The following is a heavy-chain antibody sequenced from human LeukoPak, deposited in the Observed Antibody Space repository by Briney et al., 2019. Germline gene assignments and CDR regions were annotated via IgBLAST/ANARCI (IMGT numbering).Heavy chain of an antibody. Sequence: SETLSLTCTVSGGSISSSSYYWSWIRQPAGKGLEWIGRIYTSGSTNYNPSLKSRVTISVDTSKNQFSLKLSSVTAADTAVYYCAIVIAARRGYYFDYWGQGTLVTVSS. J-gene: IGHJ4*02. V-gene: IGHV4-61*02. D-gene: IGHD6-6*01. CDR2: IYTSGST. CDR1: GGSISSSSYY. CDR3: AIVIAARRGYYFDY.